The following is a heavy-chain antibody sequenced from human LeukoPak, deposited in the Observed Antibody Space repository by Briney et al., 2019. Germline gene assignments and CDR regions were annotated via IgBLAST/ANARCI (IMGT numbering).Heavy chain of an antibody. CDR1: GYTFTSYY. CDR3: GRGGWIQLWPGDY. CDR2: INPSGGST. Sequence: ASVKVSCKASGYTFTSYYIHWVRQAPGQGLEWMGIINPSGGSTSYAQKFQGRVTMTRDTSTGTVYMELSSLRSEDTAVYYCGRGGWIQLWPGDYWGQGTLVTVSS. J-gene: IGHJ4*02. D-gene: IGHD5-18*01. V-gene: IGHV1-46*01.